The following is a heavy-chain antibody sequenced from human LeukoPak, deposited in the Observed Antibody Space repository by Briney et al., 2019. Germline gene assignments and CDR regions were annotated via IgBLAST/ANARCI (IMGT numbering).Heavy chain of an antibody. Sequence: SETLSLTRTVSGHSISSYYWNWIRQPPGKGLEWIGYIYYTGSTNCNPSLKSRVTMSVDTSKNQFSLKLSSVTAADTAVYYCAGLRNTGVDYWGQGTLVTVSS. J-gene: IGHJ4*02. CDR1: GHSISSYY. CDR3: AGLRNTGVDY. CDR2: IYYTGST. D-gene: IGHD4-23*01. V-gene: IGHV4-59*01.